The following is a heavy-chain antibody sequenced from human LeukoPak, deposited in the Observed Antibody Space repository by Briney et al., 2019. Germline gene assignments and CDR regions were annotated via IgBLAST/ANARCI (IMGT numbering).Heavy chain of an antibody. V-gene: IGHV1-18*01. Sequence: GASVKVSCKASGYTFTSYGISWVRQAPGQGLEWMGWISAYNGNTNYAQKLQGRVTMTTDTSTSTAYMELRSLRSDDTAVYYCAREESSSWLKVGYWFDPWGQGTLVTVSS. CDR1: GYTFTSYG. J-gene: IGHJ5*02. CDR3: AREESSSWLKVGYWFDP. D-gene: IGHD6-13*01. CDR2: ISAYNGNT.